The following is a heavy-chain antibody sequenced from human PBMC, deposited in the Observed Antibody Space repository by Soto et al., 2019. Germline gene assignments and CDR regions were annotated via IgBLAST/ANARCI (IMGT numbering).Heavy chain of an antibody. CDR2: ISWTSGSI. V-gene: IGHV3-9*01. CDR3: ATDKGSCWYRGWFDP. Sequence: EVQLVDSGGGLVQPGRSLRLSCAASGFTFDDYAMHWVRQAPGKGLEWVSGISWTSGSIGYADSVKGRFTISRDNGKNSLYSQMNSLRAEDTALYYCATDKGSCWYRGWFDPWGQGALVTVSS. D-gene: IGHD6-19*01. CDR1: GFTFDDYA. J-gene: IGHJ5*02.